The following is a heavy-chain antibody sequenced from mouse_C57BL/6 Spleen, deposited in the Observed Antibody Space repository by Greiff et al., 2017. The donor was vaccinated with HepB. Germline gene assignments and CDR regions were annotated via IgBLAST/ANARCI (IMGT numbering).Heavy chain of an antibody. CDR2: IYPGSGST. Sequence: QVQLQQPGAELVKPGASVKMSCKASGYTFTSYWITWVKQRPGQGLEWIGDIYPGSGSTNYNEKFKSKATLTVDTSSSTAYMQLSSLTSEDSAVYYCARWRYYGSSHDYFDYWGQGTTLTVSS. V-gene: IGHV1-55*01. J-gene: IGHJ2*01. CDR1: GYTFTSYW. D-gene: IGHD1-1*01. CDR3: ARWRYYGSSHDYFDY.